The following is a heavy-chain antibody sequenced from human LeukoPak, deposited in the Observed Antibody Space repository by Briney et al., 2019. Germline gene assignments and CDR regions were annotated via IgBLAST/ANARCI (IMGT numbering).Heavy chain of an antibody. J-gene: IGHJ6*02. CDR1: GGTFSSYA. V-gene: IGHV1-69*13. Sequence: SVKVSCKASGGTFSSYAISWVRQAPGQGLEWMGGIIPIFGTANYAQKFQGRVTIAADESTSTAYMELSSLRSEDTAVYYCASFCTNGVCYTNYYYYGMDVWGQGTTVTVSS. D-gene: IGHD2-8*01. CDR3: ASFCTNGVCYTNYYYYGMDV. CDR2: IIPIFGTA.